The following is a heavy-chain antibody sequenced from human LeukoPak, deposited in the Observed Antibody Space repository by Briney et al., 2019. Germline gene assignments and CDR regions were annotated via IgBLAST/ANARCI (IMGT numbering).Heavy chain of an antibody. CDR2: INPNSGGT. V-gene: IGHV1-2*02. Sequence: GASVKVSCKASGYTFTGYYMHWVRQAPGQGLEWMGWINPNSGGTNYAQKFQGRVTMTRDTSISTAYMELSRLRSDDTAVYYWARVSYCSSTSCQDYWGQGTLVTVSS. CDR3: ARVSYCSSTSCQDY. J-gene: IGHJ4*02. CDR1: GYTFTGYY. D-gene: IGHD2-2*01.